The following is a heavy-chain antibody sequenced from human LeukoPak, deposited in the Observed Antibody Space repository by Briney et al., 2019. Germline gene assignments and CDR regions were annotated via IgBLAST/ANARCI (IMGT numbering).Heavy chain of an antibody. J-gene: IGHJ4*02. D-gene: IGHD6-19*01. Sequence: KPGGSLRLSCAASGFTFSTFAMNWVRLPPGKGLEWVPSISGDSHYIYYADSVKGRFSTSRDNAKNTLYLQMDSLRAEDTAVYFCARDYTGWSRDFWGQGTLVTVSS. V-gene: IGHV3-21*03. CDR1: GFTFSTFA. CDR2: ISGDSHYI. CDR3: ARDYTGWSRDF.